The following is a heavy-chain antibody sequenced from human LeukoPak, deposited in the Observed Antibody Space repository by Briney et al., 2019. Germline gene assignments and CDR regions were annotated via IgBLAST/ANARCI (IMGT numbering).Heavy chain of an antibody. V-gene: IGHV1-3*01. CDR2: INPGNGDT. Sequence: ASVKVSCKGSGYTFTNYAVHWVRQAPGQRLEWLGWINPGNGDTKYSQNFQGRVTVTSDTSAATAYVELNSLTSEDTAVYYCARAQDPPYYYDIGPSVFDIWGQGTMVTVSS. J-gene: IGHJ3*02. D-gene: IGHD3-22*01. CDR1: GYTFTNYA. CDR3: ARAQDPPYYYDIGPSVFDI.